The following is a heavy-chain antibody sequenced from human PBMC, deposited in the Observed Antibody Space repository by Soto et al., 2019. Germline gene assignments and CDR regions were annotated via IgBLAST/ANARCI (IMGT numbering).Heavy chain of an antibody. J-gene: IGHJ4*02. D-gene: IGHD2-15*01. V-gene: IGHV1-2*02. CDR1: GYIFTGYH. Sequence: QVQLVQSGAEVKKPGASMKVSCKASGYIFTGYHMHWVRQAPGQGLEWMGWINPNTGGTNFAQKFQGRVTMTRDTSISTAYLELSRLRSDDTAVYYCARAGGYCSGGSCAFDYWGQGTLVTVS. CDR2: INPNTGGT. CDR3: ARAGGYCSGGSCAFDY.